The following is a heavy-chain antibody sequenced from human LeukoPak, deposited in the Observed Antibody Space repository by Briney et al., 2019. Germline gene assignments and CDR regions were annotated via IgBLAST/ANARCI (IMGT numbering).Heavy chain of an antibody. V-gene: IGHV4-39*01. CDR1: GGSISSSSYY. Sequence: SETLSLTCTVSGGSISSSSYYWGWIRQPPGKGLEWIGSIYYSGGTYYNPSLKSRVTISVDTSKNQFSLELSSVTAADTAVYYCARTVAGIYIFYVYYFDYWGQGTLVTVSS. CDR3: ARTVAGIYIFYVYYFDY. CDR2: IYYSGGT. D-gene: IGHD6-19*01. J-gene: IGHJ4*02.